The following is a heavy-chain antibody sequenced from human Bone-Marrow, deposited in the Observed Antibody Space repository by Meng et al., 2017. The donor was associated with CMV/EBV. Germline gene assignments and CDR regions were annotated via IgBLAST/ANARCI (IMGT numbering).Heavy chain of an antibody. CDR1: GGSISSYY. CDR2: IYYSGST. Sequence: SETLSLTCTVSGGSISSYYWSWIRQPPGKGLEWIGYIYYSGSTNYNPSLKSRVTMSVDTSKNQFSLKLSSVTAADTAVYYCARWVNRLEYYYYGMDVWGQGTTVTFYS. CDR3: ARWVNRLEYYYYGMDV. D-gene: IGHD1/OR15-1a*01. J-gene: IGHJ6*02. V-gene: IGHV4-59*01.